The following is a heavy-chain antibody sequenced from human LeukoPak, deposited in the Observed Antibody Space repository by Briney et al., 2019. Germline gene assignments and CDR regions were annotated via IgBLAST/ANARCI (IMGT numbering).Heavy chain of an antibody. D-gene: IGHD5-18*01. CDR3: ARDGDDSYGYVLYYFDY. Sequence: GGSLRLSCAASGFTFSSYSMNWVRQAPGKGLEWVSSISSSSSYIYYADSVKGRFTISRDNAKNSLYLQMNSLRAEDTAVYYCARDGDDSYGYVLYYFDYWDQGTLVTVSS. J-gene: IGHJ4*02. V-gene: IGHV3-21*01. CDR2: ISSSSSYI. CDR1: GFTFSSYS.